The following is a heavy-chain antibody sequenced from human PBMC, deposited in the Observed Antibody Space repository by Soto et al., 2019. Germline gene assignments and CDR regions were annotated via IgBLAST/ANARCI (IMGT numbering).Heavy chain of an antibody. Sequence: GGSLRLSCAASGFTFDDYTMRWVRQAPRKGLEWVSLISWDGGSTYYADSVKGRFTISRDNSKNSLYLQMNSLRTEDTALYYCAKESAVAGIRYYYYGMDVWGQGTTVTVSS. D-gene: IGHD6-19*01. CDR2: ISWDGGST. V-gene: IGHV3-43*01. CDR1: GFTFDDYT. J-gene: IGHJ6*02. CDR3: AKESAVAGIRYYYYGMDV.